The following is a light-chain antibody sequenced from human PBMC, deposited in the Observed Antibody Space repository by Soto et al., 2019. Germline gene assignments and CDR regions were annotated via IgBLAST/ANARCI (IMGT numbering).Light chain of an antibody. J-gene: IGLJ3*02. CDR1: SSDVGPYNY. Sequence: QSALTQPASVSGSPGQSITISCTGTSSDVGPYNYVSWYQHHPGKAPKLLIYEVTKRPSGVSNRFSGSKSGNTASLTISGLQAEDEADYYCRSYTTSSPLVFGGGTKLTVL. CDR2: EVT. V-gene: IGLV2-14*01. CDR3: RSYTTSSPLV.